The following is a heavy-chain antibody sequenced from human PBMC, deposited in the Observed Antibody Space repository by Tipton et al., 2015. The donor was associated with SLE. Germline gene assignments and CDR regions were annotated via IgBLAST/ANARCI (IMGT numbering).Heavy chain of an antibody. D-gene: IGHD3-22*01. J-gene: IGHJ4*02. Sequence: SLRLSCEASGFTFSDYGMHWVRQGPGKGLEWVAFIWYDGSKRYYVDSVKGRFTISRDNSKNTLYLQMNSLRGDDMAVYHCAKDHDSSGYFPDFWGQGTLVTVSS. V-gene: IGHV3-33*06. CDR1: GFTFSDYG. CDR2: IWYDGSKR. CDR3: AKDHDSSGYFPDF.